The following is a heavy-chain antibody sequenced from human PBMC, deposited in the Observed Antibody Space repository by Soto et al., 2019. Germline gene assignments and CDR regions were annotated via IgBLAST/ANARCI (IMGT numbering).Heavy chain of an antibody. CDR1: GYSFTSYW. CDR2: IDPSDSYT. D-gene: IGHD6-13*01. J-gene: IGHJ4*02. Sequence: GESLKISCKGSGYSFTSYWISWVRQMPGKGLEWMGRIDPSDSYTNYSPSFQGHVTISADKSISTAYLQWSSLKASDTAMYYCARLGHRPGIAAAGTGCWGQGTLVTVSS. V-gene: IGHV5-10-1*01. CDR3: ARLGHRPGIAAAGTGC.